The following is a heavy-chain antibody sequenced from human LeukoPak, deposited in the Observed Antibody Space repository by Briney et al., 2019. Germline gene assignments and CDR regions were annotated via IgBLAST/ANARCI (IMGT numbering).Heavy chain of an antibody. Sequence: KPSETLSLTCAVYGGSFSGYYMSWIRQAPGKGLEWVSYISSSGSTIYYADSVKGRLTISRDNAKNSLYLQMNSLRAEDTAVYYCARVSDSYALGPLDYWGQGTLVTVSS. J-gene: IGHJ4*02. CDR2: ISSSGSTI. V-gene: IGHV3-11*04. CDR3: ARVSDSYALGPLDY. CDR1: GGSFSGYY. D-gene: IGHD5-18*01.